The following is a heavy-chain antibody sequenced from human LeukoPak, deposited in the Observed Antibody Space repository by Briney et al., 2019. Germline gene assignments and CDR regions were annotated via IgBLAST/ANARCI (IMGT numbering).Heavy chain of an antibody. CDR1: GGSISSSSYY. V-gene: IGHV4-39*07. Sequence: SETLSLTCTVSGGSISSSSYYWGWIRQPPGKGLEWIGSIYYSGTTNYNPSLTGRVTISVDTSKNQFSLNLTSVTTADTAVYYCARVSCSSTSCPRRDALDVWGQGTMVTVSS. D-gene: IGHD2-2*01. CDR2: IYYSGTT. J-gene: IGHJ3*01. CDR3: ARVSCSSTSCPRRDALDV.